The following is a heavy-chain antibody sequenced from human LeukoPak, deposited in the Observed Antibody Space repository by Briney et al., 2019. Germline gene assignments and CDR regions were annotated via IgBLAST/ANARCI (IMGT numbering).Heavy chain of an antibody. CDR3: ARVADYGSGSHPFDY. CDR1: GYTFLNYD. Sequence: ASVTVSCKASGYTFLNYDFTWVRKAPGRGLEWMGWISAHNYNTKYAQRFQGRVTMTADTSTTTAYMELRSLRSDDTAVYYCARVADYGSGSHPFDYWGQGTLVAVSS. D-gene: IGHD3-10*01. CDR2: ISAHNYNT. J-gene: IGHJ4*02. V-gene: IGHV1-18*01.